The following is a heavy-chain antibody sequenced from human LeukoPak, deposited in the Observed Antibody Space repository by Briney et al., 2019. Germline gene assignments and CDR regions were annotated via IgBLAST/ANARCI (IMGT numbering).Heavy chain of an antibody. D-gene: IGHD2-2*01. CDR2: TYYRSTWYN. CDR1: GDSVSSNSVT. J-gene: IGHJ5*02. V-gene: IGHV6-1*01. CDR3: ARRLTQYDCFDP. Sequence: SQTLSLTFAISGDSVSSNSVTWNWIRQSPSRGHEWLGRTYYRSTWYNDYAVSVRGRITVNPDTSKNQFSLHLNSVTPEDTAVYYCARRLTQYDCFDPWGQGILVTVSS.